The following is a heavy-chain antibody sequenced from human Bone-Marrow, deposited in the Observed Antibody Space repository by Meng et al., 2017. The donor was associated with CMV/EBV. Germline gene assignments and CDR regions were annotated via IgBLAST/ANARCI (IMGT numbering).Heavy chain of an antibody. V-gene: IGHV3-72*01. CDR1: GFTFSDHY. CDR3: TTDRMRGWLEYYFDY. J-gene: IGHJ4*02. D-gene: IGHD3-22*01. CDR2: TRNKANSYTT. Sequence: GESLKISCAASGFTFSDHYMDWVRQAPGKGLEWVGRTRNKANSYTTEYAASVKGRFTISRDDSKNSLYLQMNSLKTEDTAVYYCTTDRMRGWLEYYFDYWGQGTLVTVSS.